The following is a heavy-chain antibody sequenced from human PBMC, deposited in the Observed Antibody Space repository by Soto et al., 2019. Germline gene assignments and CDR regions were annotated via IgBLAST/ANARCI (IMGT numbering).Heavy chain of an antibody. D-gene: IGHD5-12*01. Sequence: GESLKISCKGSGYIFHSYWIAWVRQMPGKGLEWMGIIYPGDSDTRYSPSFQGQVTMSADKSISTAYLHWSSLKTEDTAVYYCTSDGDGYNYYYYWGQGTLVTVSS. J-gene: IGHJ4*02. V-gene: IGHV5-51*01. CDR1: GYIFHSYW. CDR3: TSDGDGYNYYYY. CDR2: IYPGDSDT.